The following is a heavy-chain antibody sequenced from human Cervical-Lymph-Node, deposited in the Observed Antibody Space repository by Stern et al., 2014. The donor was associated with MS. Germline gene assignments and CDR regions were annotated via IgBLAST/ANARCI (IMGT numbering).Heavy chain of an antibody. J-gene: IGHJ4*02. Sequence: VQLVQSGPGLVKPSETLSLTCTVSGASISSSYWSWIRQPPGKGPEWIAYIYYSGITNYNPSLRSRVTISVDMAKNQFSLKVTSVTAADTAVYYCAKWGTGGYGHFDYWGQGSLVTVSS. V-gene: IGHV4-59*01. D-gene: IGHD3-16*01. CDR3: AKWGTGGYGHFDY. CDR2: IYYSGIT. CDR1: GASISSSY.